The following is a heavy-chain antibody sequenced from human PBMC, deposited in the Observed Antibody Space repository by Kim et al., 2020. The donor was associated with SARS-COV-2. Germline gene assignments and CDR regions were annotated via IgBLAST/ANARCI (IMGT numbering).Heavy chain of an antibody. CDR2: IYYSGST. V-gene: IGHV4-39*01. D-gene: IGHD3-22*01. J-gene: IGHJ3*02. Sequence: SETLSLTCTVSGGSISSSSYYWGWIRQPPGKGLEWIGNIYYSGSTYYNPSLKSRVTISVDTSKNQFSLKLSSVTAADTAGYYCARRRANVIVLVMIPYDAFDIWGQVTMVTVSS. CDR3: ARRRANVIVLVMIPYDAFDI. CDR1: GGSISSSSYY.